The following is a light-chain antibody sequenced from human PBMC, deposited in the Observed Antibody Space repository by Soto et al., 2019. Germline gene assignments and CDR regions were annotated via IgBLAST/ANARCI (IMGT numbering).Light chain of an antibody. J-gene: IGLJ2*01. Sequence: QSVLTQPPSVSGALGQRVTISCTGSGLNIGAGYDVHWYQQLPGTAPKVVIYGNNERPSGVPDRFSGSKSGTSASLAISGLQSGDEADYYCAAWDDSLNGVIFGGGTKVTVL. V-gene: IGLV1-40*01. CDR3: AAWDDSLNGVI. CDR1: GLNIGAGYD. CDR2: GNN.